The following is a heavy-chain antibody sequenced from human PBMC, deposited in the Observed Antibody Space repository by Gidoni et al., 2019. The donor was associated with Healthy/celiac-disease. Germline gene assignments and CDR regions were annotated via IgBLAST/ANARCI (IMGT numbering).Heavy chain of an antibody. CDR1: GGSFSGYY. Sequence: QVQLQPWGAGLLKPSETLSLTCAVYGGSFSGYYWSWIRQPPGKGLEWIGEINHSGSTNYNPSLKSRVTISVDTSKNQFSLKLSSVTAADTAVYYCARGDILTGYYLDYWGQGTLVTVSS. J-gene: IGHJ4*02. D-gene: IGHD3-9*01. CDR3: ARGDILTGYYLDY. CDR2: INHSGST. V-gene: IGHV4-34*01.